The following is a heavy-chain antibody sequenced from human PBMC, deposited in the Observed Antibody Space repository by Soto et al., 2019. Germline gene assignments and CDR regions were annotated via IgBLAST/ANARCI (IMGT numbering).Heavy chain of an antibody. D-gene: IGHD1-1*01. Sequence: SGPTLVNPTQTLTLTCTFSGFSLSTTEMCVNWIRQPPGKALEWLARIDWNDDKYYSTSLKTRLTISKDTSKNQVVLTMTNVDLVDTATYYCARGNPTFGFRFAFWGQGTLVPDSP. J-gene: IGHJ4*02. CDR2: IDWNDDK. V-gene: IGHV2-70*11. CDR3: ARGNPTFGFRFAF. CDR1: GFSLSTTEMC.